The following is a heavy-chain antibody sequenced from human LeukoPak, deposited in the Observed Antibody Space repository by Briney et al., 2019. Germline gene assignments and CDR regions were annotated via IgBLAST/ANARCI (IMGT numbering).Heavy chain of an antibody. D-gene: IGHD1-26*01. Sequence: GGSLRLSCAASGFTFSSYGMHWVRQAPGKGLEWVAFIRYDGSNKYYADSVKGRFTISRDNSKNTLYLQMNSLRAEDTAVYYCVRDLMGMGATTAYLHHWGQGTLVTVSS. J-gene: IGHJ1*01. CDR3: VRDLMGMGATTAYLHH. V-gene: IGHV3-30*02. CDR1: GFTFSSYG. CDR2: IRYDGSNK.